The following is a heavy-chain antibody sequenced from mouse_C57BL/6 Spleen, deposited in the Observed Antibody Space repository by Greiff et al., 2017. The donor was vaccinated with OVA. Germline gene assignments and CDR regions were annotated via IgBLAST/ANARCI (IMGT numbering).Heavy chain of an antibody. Sequence: VHLVESGPELVKPGASVKISCKASGYTFTDYYINWVKQRPGQGLEWIGWIFPGSGSTYYNEKFKGKATLTVDKSSSTAYMLLSSLTSEDSAVYFCARNYYGPYFAYWGQGTTLTVSS. CDR1: GYTFTDYY. D-gene: IGHD1-1*01. J-gene: IGHJ2*01. CDR3: ARNYYGPYFAY. CDR2: IFPGSGST. V-gene: IGHV1-75*01.